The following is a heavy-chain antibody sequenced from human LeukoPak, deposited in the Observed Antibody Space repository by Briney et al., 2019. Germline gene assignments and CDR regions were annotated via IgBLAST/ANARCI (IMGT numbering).Heavy chain of an antibody. V-gene: IGHV3-66*01. CDR1: GFTVSSNY. CDR3: AKAETYYYDSSGSAGAFDI. D-gene: IGHD3-22*01. CDR2: IYSGGST. J-gene: IGHJ3*02. Sequence: GGSLRLSCAASGFTVSSNYMSWVRQAPGKGLEWVSVIYSGGSTYYADSVKGRFTISRDNSKNTLYLQMNSLRAEDTAVYYCAKAETYYYDSSGSAGAFDIWGQGTMVTVSS.